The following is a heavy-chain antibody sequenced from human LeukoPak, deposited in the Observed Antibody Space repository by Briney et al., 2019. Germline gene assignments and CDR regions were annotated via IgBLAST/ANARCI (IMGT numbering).Heavy chain of an antibody. Sequence: SETLSLTCAVYGGSFSGYYWSWIRQPPGKGLEWIGEINHSGSTNYNPSLKSRVTISVDTSKNQFSLKLSSVTAADTAVYYCARGRVWSIADNWGQGTLVTVSS. V-gene: IGHV4-34*01. J-gene: IGHJ4*02. D-gene: IGHD6-6*01. CDR3: ARGRVWSIADN. CDR1: GGSFSGYY. CDR2: INHSGST.